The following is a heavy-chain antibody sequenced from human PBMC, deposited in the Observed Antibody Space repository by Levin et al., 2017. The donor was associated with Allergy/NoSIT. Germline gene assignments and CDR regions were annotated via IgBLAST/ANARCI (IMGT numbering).Heavy chain of an antibody. CDR1: GGTFSSYA. V-gene: IGHV1-69*13. CDR3: ARVIDILTGYYISGYYYDYYMDV. CDR2: IIPIFGTA. J-gene: IGHJ6*03. Sequence: SVKVSCKASGGTFSSYAISWVRQAPGQGLEWMGGIIPIFGTANYAQKFQGRVTITADESTSTAYMELSSLRSEDTAVYYCARVIDILTGYYISGYYYDYYMDVWGKGTTVTVSS. D-gene: IGHD3-9*01.